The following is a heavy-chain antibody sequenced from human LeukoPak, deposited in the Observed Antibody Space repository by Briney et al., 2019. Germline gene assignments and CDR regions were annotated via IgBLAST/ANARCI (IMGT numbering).Heavy chain of an antibody. CDR3: ARHYGP. Sequence: PSETLSLTCAVYGGSFSGYYWSWIRQPPGKGLEWIGSIYYSGSTYYNPSLKSRVTISVDTSKNQFSLKLNSVTATDTAVYYCARHYGPWGQGTLVTVSS. CDR1: GGSFSGYY. D-gene: IGHD3-16*01. J-gene: IGHJ4*02. CDR2: IYYSGST. V-gene: IGHV4-34*01.